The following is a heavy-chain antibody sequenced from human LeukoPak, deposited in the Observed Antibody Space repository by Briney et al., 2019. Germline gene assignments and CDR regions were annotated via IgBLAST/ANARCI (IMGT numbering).Heavy chain of an antibody. CDR3: GKDRSAFYYAPIDY. V-gene: IGHV3-23*01. CDR1: GFTFSSYA. Sequence: GGSLRLSCAASGFTFSSYAMSWVRQAPGKGLEWVSAISGSGGSTYYADSVKGRFTISRDNSKNTLYLQMNSLRAEDTAVYYCGKDRSAFYYAPIDYWGQGTLVTVSS. CDR2: ISGSGGST. D-gene: IGHD3-10*01. J-gene: IGHJ4*02.